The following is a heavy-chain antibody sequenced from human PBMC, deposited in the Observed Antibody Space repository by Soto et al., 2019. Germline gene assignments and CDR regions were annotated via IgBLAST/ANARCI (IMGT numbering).Heavy chain of an antibody. D-gene: IGHD6-6*01. V-gene: IGHV3-7*01. CDR3: TRTISALPGDDY. CDR1: GFTFNRYW. CDR2: IKQDGSER. Sequence: EVQLVESGGGLVQPGGSLRLSCAASGFTFNRYWMGWVRQAPGKGPEWLANIKQDGSERYYVDSVKGRFTISRDNVKNSVNLQMNSLRAEDAAVYYCTRTISALPGDDYWGQGTLVTVSS. J-gene: IGHJ4*02.